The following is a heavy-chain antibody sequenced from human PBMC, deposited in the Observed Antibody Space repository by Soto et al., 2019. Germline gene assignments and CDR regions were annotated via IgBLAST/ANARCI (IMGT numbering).Heavy chain of an antibody. D-gene: IGHD4-4*01. CDR1: GFTFSSYV. Sequence: QPGGSLRLSCAASGFTFSSYVMSWVRQAPGKGLEWVSGFAAHGGRTYYADSVKGRFTISRDNSKNMLFLEMNSLRAEDTALYYCAKARLSTTAFVGFDFWGQGTLVTVSS. CDR2: FAAHGGRT. V-gene: IGHV3-23*01. CDR3: AKARLSTTAFVGFDF. J-gene: IGHJ4*02.